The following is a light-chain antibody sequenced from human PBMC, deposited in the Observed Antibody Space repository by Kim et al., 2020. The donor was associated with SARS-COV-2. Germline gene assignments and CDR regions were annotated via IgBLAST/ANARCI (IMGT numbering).Light chain of an antibody. CDR2: DNN. J-gene: IGLJ3*02. V-gene: IGLV1-51*01. CDR3: GTWDSSLSGLV. Sequence: GPKVTISCSGSSSNIGNNYVSWYQQLPGTAPKLLIYDNNKRPSGIPDRFSGSKSGTSATLGITGLQTGDEADYYCGTWDSSLSGLVFGGGTQLTVL. CDR1: SSNIGNNY.